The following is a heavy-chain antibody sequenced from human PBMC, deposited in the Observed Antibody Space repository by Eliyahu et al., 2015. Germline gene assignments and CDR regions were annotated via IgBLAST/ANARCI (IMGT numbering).Heavy chain of an antibody. J-gene: IGHJ6*02. CDR2: INPSSGDT. CDR3: ANLWGPTTNGYYYSNRDL. CDR1: GXTXTGYY. D-gene: IGHD1-26*01. Sequence: QVQLVQSGAEVKKPGASVKVSCKASGXTXTGYYMHWVRQAPGQGLEWMGWINPSSGDTNYAQKFQGRVTMTRDTSINTAYMELSRLRSDDTAVFYCANLWGPTTNGYYYSNRDLWGQGTTLTVSS. V-gene: IGHV1-2*02.